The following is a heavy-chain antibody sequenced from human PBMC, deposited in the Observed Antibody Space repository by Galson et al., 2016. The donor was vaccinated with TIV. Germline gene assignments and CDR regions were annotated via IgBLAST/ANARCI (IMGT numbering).Heavy chain of an antibody. J-gene: IGHJ4*02. V-gene: IGHV3-23*05. Sequence: SLRLSCAASGFTFSSFAMTWVRQAPGKGLEWLSTIRPSPTRTYYSDSVQAQFTTTRDASSNTLFLQMNSLRAEDTAMYYCASDTGGSGWYTVDYWGQGALVIVSS. CDR3: ASDTGGSGWYTVDY. CDR2: IRPSPTRT. CDR1: GFTFSSFA. D-gene: IGHD6-19*01.